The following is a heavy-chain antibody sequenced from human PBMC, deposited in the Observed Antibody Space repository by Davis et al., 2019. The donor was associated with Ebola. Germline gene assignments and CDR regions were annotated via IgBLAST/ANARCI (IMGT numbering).Heavy chain of an antibody. CDR1: GGSFSGYY. Sequence: PSETLSLTCAVYGGSFSGYYWSWIRQLPGKGLEWIGEINHSGSTNYNPSLKSRVTISVDTSKNQFSLKLSSVTAADTAVYYCARKSLGYCSSTSCFSRWPYSSSSWFDPWGQGTLVTVSS. CDR2: INHSGST. J-gene: IGHJ5*02. D-gene: IGHD2-2*01. V-gene: IGHV4-34*01. CDR3: ARKSLGYCSSTSCFSRWPYSSSSWFDP.